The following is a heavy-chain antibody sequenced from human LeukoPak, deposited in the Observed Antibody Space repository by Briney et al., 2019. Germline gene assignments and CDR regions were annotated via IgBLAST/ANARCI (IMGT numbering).Heavy chain of an antibody. CDR3: TTHSEGSYRCRWGPDY. CDR1: GFTFSGSA. V-gene: IGHV3-73*01. CDR2: IRSKVNSYAT. Sequence: GGSLKLSCAASGFTFSGSAMHWVRQASGKGLAWVGRIRSKVNSYATEYAGSVKGRFTISRDDSKNTAYLQMNSLKTEDTAVYYCTTHSEGSYRCRWGPDYWGQGTLVTVSS. D-gene: IGHD3-16*02. J-gene: IGHJ4*02.